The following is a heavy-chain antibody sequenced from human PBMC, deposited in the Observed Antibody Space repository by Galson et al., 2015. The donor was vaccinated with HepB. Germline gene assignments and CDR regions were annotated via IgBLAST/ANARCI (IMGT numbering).Heavy chain of an antibody. CDR2: IYPGDSDT. CDR3: ARQGRRYSGCLDM. CDR1: GYSFTSYW. V-gene: IGHV5-51*01. Sequence: QSGAEVKKPGESLKISCKGSGYSFTSYWIGWVRQMPGKGLEWMGIIYPGDSDTRYSPSFQGQVTISADKSISAAYLPWSSQKASDTAMYYCARQGRRYSGCLDMWGQGRMVTLFS. J-gene: IGHJ3*02. D-gene: IGHD5-12*01.